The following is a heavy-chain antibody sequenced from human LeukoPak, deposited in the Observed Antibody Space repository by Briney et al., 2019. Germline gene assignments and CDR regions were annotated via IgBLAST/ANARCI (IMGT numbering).Heavy chain of an antibody. J-gene: IGHJ6*03. CDR1: GYTFTSNY. V-gene: IGHV1-69*06. CDR2: IIPMFGTA. D-gene: IGHD5-24*01. CDR3: ARGGDGYNLDYYYYMDV. Sequence: SVKVSCKASGYTFTSNYMHWVRQAPGRGLEWMGGIIPMFGTADYAQKLQGRVTITADKSTSTAYMELSSLRSEDTAVYYCARGGDGYNLDYYYYMDVWGKGTTVTVSS.